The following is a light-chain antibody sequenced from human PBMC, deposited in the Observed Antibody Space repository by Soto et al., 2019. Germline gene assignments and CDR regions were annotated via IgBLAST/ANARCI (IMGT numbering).Light chain of an antibody. CDR2: GAS. CDR1: QSVDSN. J-gene: IGKJ1*01. Sequence: EVVMTQSPATLSVSPGERATLSCRASQSVDSNLAWYQVKPGQAPRLLIYGASTRATGLPPRFSGSGSGTEFTLTISSLQSEDFAVYKCHQYNNSPPTFGQGTKVELK. V-gene: IGKV3-15*01. CDR3: HQYNNSPPT.